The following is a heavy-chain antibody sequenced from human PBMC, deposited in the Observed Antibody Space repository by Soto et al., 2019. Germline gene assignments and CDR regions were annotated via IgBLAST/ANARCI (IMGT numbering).Heavy chain of an antibody. Sequence: SETLSLTCTVSGVFIRGSDYYWGWIRQPPGKGLEWIGNIYYSGTSYSYPSLKGRVTMSVDTSKNQFSMRLSSVTAADTVVYYCTDMRGQWRPRDWGRGIMVTVSS. CDR1: GVFIRGSDYY. J-gene: IGHJ4*02. CDR3: TDMRGQWRPRD. V-gene: IGHV4-39*01. CDR2: IYYSGTS. D-gene: IGHD6-19*01.